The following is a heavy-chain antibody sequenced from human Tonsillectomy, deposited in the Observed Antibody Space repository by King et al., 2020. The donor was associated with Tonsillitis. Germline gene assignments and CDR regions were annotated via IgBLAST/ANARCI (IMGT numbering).Heavy chain of an antibody. J-gene: IGHJ4*02. CDR1: GFTFSSYG. CDR3: ARDLLRGSGWPYFDY. Sequence: VQLVESGGGVVQPGRSLRLSCAASGFTFSSYGMHWVRQAPGKGLEWVAVIYYDGSNKFYADSVKGRFTISRDDSKNAMYLQMNSLRAEDTAVYYCARDLLRGSGWPYFDYWGQGTLVTVSS. D-gene: IGHD6-19*01. CDR2: IYYDGSNK. V-gene: IGHV3-33*08.